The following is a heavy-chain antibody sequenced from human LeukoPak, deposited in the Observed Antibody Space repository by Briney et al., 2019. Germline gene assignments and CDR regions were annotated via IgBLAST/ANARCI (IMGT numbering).Heavy chain of an antibody. Sequence: GESLKISCKGSGXSFTSYXIGWVRQMXXXXXXXXXIXYPXXXXXXXSPSFQGQVTISADKSISTAYLQWSSLKASDTAMYYCARRSGYYYDSSGYSNPTTGCFDYWGQGTLVTVSS. J-gene: IGHJ4*02. CDR3: ARRSGYYYDSSGYSNPTTGCFDY. CDR1: GXSFTSYX. D-gene: IGHD3-22*01. CDR2: XYPXXXXX. V-gene: IGHV5-51*01.